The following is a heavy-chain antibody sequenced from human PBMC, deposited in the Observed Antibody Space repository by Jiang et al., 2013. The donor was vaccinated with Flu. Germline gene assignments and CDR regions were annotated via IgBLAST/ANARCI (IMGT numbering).Heavy chain of an antibody. Sequence: SYAMHWVRQAPGQRLEWMGWINAGNGNTKYSQKFQGRVTITRDTSASTAYMELSSLRSEDTAVYYCARGEVVPAAMTMKTTRTKINGMDVWGQGTTVTVSS. D-gene: IGHD2-2*01. CDR1: SYA. CDR3: ARGEVVPAAMTMKTTRTKINGMDV. CDR2: INAGNGNT. J-gene: IGHJ6*02. V-gene: IGHV1-3*01.